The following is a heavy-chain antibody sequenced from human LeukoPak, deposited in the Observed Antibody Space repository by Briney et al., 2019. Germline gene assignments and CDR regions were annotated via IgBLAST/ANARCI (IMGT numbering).Heavy chain of an antibody. D-gene: IGHD3-22*01. CDR1: LFTFSGSA. CDR3: TRQELSGYYY. J-gene: IGHJ4*02. V-gene: IGHV3-73*01. Sequence: GGSLRLSCAPSLFTFSGSAMHWVRQASGKGLEWVGRIRSKANSYATAYAASVTGSFTISRDDSKNTAYLQMNSLKTEDTAVYYCTRQELSGYYYWGQGTLVTVSS. CDR2: IRSKANSYAT.